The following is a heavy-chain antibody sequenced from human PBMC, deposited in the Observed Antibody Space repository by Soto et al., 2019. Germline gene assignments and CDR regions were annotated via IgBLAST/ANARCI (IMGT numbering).Heavy chain of an antibody. CDR3: AGEPEYYYGMDV. CDR1: GFTFSTHS. D-gene: IGHD3-10*01. Sequence: PGGSLRLSCAASGFTFSTHSMNWVRQAPGKGPEWVSSISRSSDYIYYADSVKGRFTIPWDNAKNSLYLQMNSLRAEDTAVYYGAGEPEYYYGMDVWGQGTTVTVSS. J-gene: IGHJ6*02. CDR2: ISRSSDYI. V-gene: IGHV3-21*01.